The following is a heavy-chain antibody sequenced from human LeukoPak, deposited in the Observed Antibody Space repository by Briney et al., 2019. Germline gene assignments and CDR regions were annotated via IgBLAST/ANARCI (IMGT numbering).Heavy chain of an antibody. V-gene: IGHV3-30*02. CDR2: IRYDGSIK. J-gene: IGHJ4*02. CDR1: GFTFSSYG. Sequence: TGGSLRLSCAASGFTFSSYGMHWVRQAPGKGLEWVAFIRYDGSIKYYVDSVKGRFTVSRDNSKNTLYLQMNSLRAEDTAVYYCAKDVNVGGDYFDYWGQGTLVTVSS. CDR3: AKDVNVGGDYFDY. D-gene: IGHD3-10*01.